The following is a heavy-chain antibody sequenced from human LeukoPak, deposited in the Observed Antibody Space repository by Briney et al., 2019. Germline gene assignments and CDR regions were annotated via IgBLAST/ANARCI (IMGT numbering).Heavy chain of an antibody. CDR2: ISGSGGST. J-gene: IGHJ4*02. CDR1: GFTVDSNY. V-gene: IGHV3-23*01. CDR3: AKAYGDSEPFDY. D-gene: IGHD4-17*01. Sequence: GSLRLSCAASGFTVDSNYLSWVRQAPGKGLEWVSAISGSGGSTYYADSVKGRFTISRDNSKNTLYLQMNSLRAEDTAVYYCAKAYGDSEPFDYWGQGTLVTVSS.